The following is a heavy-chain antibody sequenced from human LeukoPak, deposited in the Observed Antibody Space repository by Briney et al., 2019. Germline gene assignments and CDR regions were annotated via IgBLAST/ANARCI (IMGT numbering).Heavy chain of an antibody. CDR1: GFTFSSYA. CDR3: ARRYGDYGVYCMDV. V-gene: IGHV3-30*04. CDR2: ISYDGSNK. Sequence: GRSLRLSCAASGFTFSSYAMHWVRQAPGKGLEWVAVISYDGSNKYYADSVKGRFTISRDNSKNTLYLQMNSLRAEDTAVYYCARRYGDYGVYCMDVWGQGTTVTVSS. J-gene: IGHJ6*02. D-gene: IGHD4-17*01.